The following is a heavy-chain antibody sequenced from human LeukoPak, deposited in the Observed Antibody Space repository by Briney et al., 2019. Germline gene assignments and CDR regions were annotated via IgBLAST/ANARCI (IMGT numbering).Heavy chain of an antibody. CDR1: GFTFRNYW. CDR3: ASDRPPNWFDP. V-gene: IGHV3-74*01. CDR2: IDNDGDGT. J-gene: IGHJ5*02. Sequence: PGGSLRLSCAASGFTFRNYWMHWVRQAPGKGLVWVAHIDNDGDGTTYADSVKGRFTISRDNAKNTLYLQMNSLRAEDTAVYYCASDRPPNWFDPWGQGTLVTVS.